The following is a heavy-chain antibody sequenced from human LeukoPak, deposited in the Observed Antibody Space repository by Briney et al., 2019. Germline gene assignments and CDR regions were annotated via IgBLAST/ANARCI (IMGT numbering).Heavy chain of an antibody. Sequence: SETLSLTCTVSGGSISSSSYYWGWIRQPPGKGLEWIGSIYYSGSTYYNPSLKSRVTISVDTSKNQFSLKLSSATAADTAVYYCARTYSSGWYISPDYWGQGTLVTVSS. D-gene: IGHD6-19*01. J-gene: IGHJ4*02. CDR3: ARTYSSGWYISPDY. CDR2: IYYSGST. V-gene: IGHV4-39*01. CDR1: GGSISSSSYY.